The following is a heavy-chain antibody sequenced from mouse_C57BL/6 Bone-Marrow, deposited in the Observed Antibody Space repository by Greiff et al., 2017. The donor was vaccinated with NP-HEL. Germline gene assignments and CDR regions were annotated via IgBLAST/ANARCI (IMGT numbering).Heavy chain of an antibody. CDR2: IDPSDSYT. Sequence: QVQLQQPGAELVMPGASVKLSCKASGYTFTSYWMHWVKQRPGQGLEWIGEIDPSDSYTNYNQKFQGKSTLTVDKSSSTAYMQPSSLTSEDSAVYYCAKGGYGGFAYWGQGTLVTVSA. CDR3: AKGGYGGFAY. CDR1: GYTFTSYW. J-gene: IGHJ3*01. V-gene: IGHV1-69*01. D-gene: IGHD2-2*01.